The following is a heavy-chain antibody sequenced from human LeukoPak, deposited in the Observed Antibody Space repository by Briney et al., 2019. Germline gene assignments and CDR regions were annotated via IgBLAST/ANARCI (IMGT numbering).Heavy chain of an antibody. J-gene: IGHJ5*02. D-gene: IGHD3-10*01. CDR2: ISAYNGNT. CDR3: ARASITMVRGVLDP. V-gene: IGHV1-18*04. Sequence: GASVKVSCKASGYTFTSYGISWVRRAPGQGLEWMGWISAYNGNTNYAQKLQGRVTMTTDTSTSTAYMELRSLRSDDTAVYYCARASITMVRGVLDPWGQGTLVTVSS. CDR1: GYTFTSYG.